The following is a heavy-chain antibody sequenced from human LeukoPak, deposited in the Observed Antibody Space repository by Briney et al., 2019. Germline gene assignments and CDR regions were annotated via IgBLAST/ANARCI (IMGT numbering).Heavy chain of an antibody. D-gene: IGHD3-9*01. J-gene: IGHJ4*02. V-gene: IGHV4-61*02. CDR1: GGSISSGSYY. CDR2: IYTSGST. Sequence: SQTLSLTCTVSGGSISSGSYYWSWIRQPAGKGLEWIGRIYTSGSTNYNPSLKSRVTISVDTSKNQFSLKLSSVTAADTAVYYCASGDYDILTGYYAFDYWGQGTLVTVSS. CDR3: ASGDYDILTGYYAFDY.